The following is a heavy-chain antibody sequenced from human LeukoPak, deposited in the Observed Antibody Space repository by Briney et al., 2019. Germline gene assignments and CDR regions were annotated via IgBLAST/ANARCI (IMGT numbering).Heavy chain of an antibody. CDR2: IKQDGSEK. J-gene: IGHJ3*02. V-gene: IGHV3-7*01. D-gene: IGHD1-26*01. CDR3: ARDSGSYYDAFDI. CDR1: GFTFSSYW. Sequence: GGSLRLSCAASGFTFSSYWMSWVRQAPGKGLEGVANIKQDGSEKYYVDSVKGRFTISRDNAKNSLYLQMNSLRAEDTAVYYCARDSGSYYDAFDIWGQGTMVTVSS.